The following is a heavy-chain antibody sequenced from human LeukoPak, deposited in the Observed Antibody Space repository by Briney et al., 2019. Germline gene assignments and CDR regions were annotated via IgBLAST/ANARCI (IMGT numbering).Heavy chain of an antibody. V-gene: IGHV4-39*01. D-gene: IGHD6-13*01. J-gene: IGHJ6*03. CDR1: GGSISSSSYY. CDR3: ARLKRRSGIAAQSVYYYYYYMDV. Sequence: PSETLSLTCTVSGGSISSSSYYWGWIRQPPGKGLEWIGSIYYSGSTYYNPSLKSRVTISVDTSKNQFSLKLSSVTAADTAVYYCARLKRRSGIAAQSVYYYYYYMDVWGKGTTVTVSS. CDR2: IYYSGST.